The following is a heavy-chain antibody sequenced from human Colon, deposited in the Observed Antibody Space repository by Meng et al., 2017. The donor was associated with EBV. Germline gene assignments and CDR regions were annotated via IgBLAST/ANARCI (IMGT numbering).Heavy chain of an antibody. CDR1: GGPISSGDYY. V-gene: IGHV4-30-4*01. Sequence: QGPGPGRGQPSTTLLPTCTVSGGPISSGDYYWSWIRQPPGKGLEWIGYIYYSGSTYSNASLKSRVTISIDRSKNQFSLKLSSVTAADTAVYYCARDRKHYGERGWFDPWGQGTLVTVSS. CDR3: ARDRKHYGERGWFDP. J-gene: IGHJ5*02. CDR2: IYYSGST. D-gene: IGHD4-17*01.